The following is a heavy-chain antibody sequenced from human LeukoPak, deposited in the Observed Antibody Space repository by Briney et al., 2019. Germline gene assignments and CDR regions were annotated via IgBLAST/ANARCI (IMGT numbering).Heavy chain of an antibody. V-gene: IGHV3-23*01. CDR2: IRGGAGST. CDR3: AKDENDSSGYTTEYYFDY. Sequence: GGSLRLSCAASGFTFSDYAMSWVRQAPGKGLEWVSGIRGGAGSTNYADSVKGRFTISRDNSKNTVYLQMNNLRAEDTAVYYCAKDENDSSGYTTEYYFDYWGQGTLVTVSS. CDR1: GFTFSDYA. D-gene: IGHD3-22*01. J-gene: IGHJ4*02.